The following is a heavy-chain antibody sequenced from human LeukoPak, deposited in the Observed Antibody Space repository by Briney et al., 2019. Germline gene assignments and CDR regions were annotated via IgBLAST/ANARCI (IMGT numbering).Heavy chain of an antibody. CDR1: GFTFSNYW. CDR3: ARGGSGYSYGKIDS. J-gene: IGHJ4*02. D-gene: IGHD5-18*01. Sequence: GGSLRLSCAASGFTFSNYWINWVRQAPEKELEWVANIKQDGSETYCVDSVKGRFTISRDNAKNSLYLQMNSLRDEDTAVYYCARGGSGYSYGKIDSWGQGILVTVSS. V-gene: IGHV3-7*01. CDR2: IKQDGSET.